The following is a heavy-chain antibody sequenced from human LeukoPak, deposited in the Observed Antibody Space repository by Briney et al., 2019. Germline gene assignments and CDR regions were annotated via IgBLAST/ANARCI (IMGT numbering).Heavy chain of an antibody. D-gene: IGHD3-10*01. Sequence: SETLSLTCAVYGGSFSGYYWSWIRQPPGKGLEWIGEINHSGSTNYNPSLKSRVTISVDTSKNQFSLKLSSVTAADTAVYYCARGGVWFGELSAFDYWGQGTLVTVSS. CDR1: GGSFSGYY. V-gene: IGHV4-34*01. J-gene: IGHJ4*02. CDR2: INHSGST. CDR3: ARGGVWFGELSAFDY.